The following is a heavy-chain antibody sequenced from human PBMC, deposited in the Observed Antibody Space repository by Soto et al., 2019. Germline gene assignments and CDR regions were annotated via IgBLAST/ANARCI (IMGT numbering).Heavy chain of an antibody. J-gene: IGHJ4*02. CDR3: ARLILRWYHHSYFDY. CDR2: IYYSGST. Sequence: SETLSLTCTVSGGSISSSSYYWVWIRQPPGKGLEWIGSIYYSGSTYYNPSLKSRVTISVDTSKNQFSLKLSSVTAADTAVYYCARLILRWYHHSYFDYWGQGTLVTVSS. CDR1: GGSISSSSYY. V-gene: IGHV4-39*01. D-gene: IGHD2-15*01.